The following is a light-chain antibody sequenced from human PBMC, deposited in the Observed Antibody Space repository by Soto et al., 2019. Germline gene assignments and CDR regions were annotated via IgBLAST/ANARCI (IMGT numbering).Light chain of an antibody. CDR2: AAS. V-gene: IGKV3-20*01. Sequence: EIVLTQSPDTLSLFPGERATLSCRASKSLSSTYLAWYQQKPGQAPRPLISAASNRATGTPDRFRGSGSGTDFPLTISRLETEDFAVYYCQQYGSSRWTFGQGTKVEVK. CDR1: KSLSSTY. J-gene: IGKJ1*01. CDR3: QQYGSSRWT.